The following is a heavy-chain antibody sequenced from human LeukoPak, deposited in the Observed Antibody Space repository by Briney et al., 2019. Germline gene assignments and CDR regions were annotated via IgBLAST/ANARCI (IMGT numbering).Heavy chain of an antibody. CDR2: IYPYDSDT. CDR1: GYNFNNLW. CDR3: ARRRSGTGDAFDI. Sequence: GESLQISCKGSGYNFNNLWIGWVRPVPGKGLEWMGIIYPYDSDTRYGPSFQGQVTISADKSISTAYLQWSSLKASDTAMYYCARRRSGTGDAFDIWGQGTMVTVSS. D-gene: IGHD1-7*01. J-gene: IGHJ3*02. V-gene: IGHV5-51*01.